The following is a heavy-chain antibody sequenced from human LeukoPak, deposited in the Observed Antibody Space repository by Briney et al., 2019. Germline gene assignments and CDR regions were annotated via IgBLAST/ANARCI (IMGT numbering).Heavy chain of an antibody. CDR2: IYPGDSDT. Sequence: GESLKISCKGSGYSFTSYWIGWVRQMPGKGLEWMGIIYPGDSDTRYSPSFQGQVTISADKSISTAYLQWSSLKASDTATYYCARDYCSGGSCYSGANYYGMDVWGQGTTVTVSS. CDR1: GYSFTSYW. V-gene: IGHV5-51*01. CDR3: ARDYCSGGSCYSGANYYGMDV. J-gene: IGHJ6*02. D-gene: IGHD2-15*01.